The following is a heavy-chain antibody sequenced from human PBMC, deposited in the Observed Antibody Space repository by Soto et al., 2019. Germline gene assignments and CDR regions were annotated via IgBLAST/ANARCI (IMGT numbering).Heavy chain of an antibody. CDR2: ISYDGSNK. Sequence: QVQLVESGGGVLQPGRSLRLSCAASGFTFSSYGMHWVRQAPGKGLEWVAVISYDGSNKYYADSVKGRFTISRDNSKNTLYLQMNSLRAEDTAVYYCAKADGSSGLWGQGTLVTVSS. J-gene: IGHJ4*02. CDR1: GFTFSSYG. CDR3: AKADGSSGL. V-gene: IGHV3-30*18. D-gene: IGHD6-6*01.